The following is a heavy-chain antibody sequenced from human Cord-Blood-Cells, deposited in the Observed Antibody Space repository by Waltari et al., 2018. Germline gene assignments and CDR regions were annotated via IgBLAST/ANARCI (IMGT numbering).Heavy chain of an antibody. CDR2: INHSGST. J-gene: IGHJ3*02. CDR3: ARATSWGWGACEI. V-gene: IGHV4-34*01. Sequence: QVQLQQWGAGLLKPSETLSLTCAVYGGSFSGYYWSWIRQPPGKGLEWIGEINHSGSTNDNPSLKSRVTISVDTSKNQFSLKLSSVTAADTAVYDCARATSWGWGACEIWGQGTMVTVSS. D-gene: IGHD3-16*01. CDR1: GGSFSGYY.